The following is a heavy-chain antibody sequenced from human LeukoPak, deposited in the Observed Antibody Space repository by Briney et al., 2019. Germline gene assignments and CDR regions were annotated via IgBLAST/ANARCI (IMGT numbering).Heavy chain of an antibody. Sequence: GASVKVSCKASGYTFTGYYMHWVRLAPGQGLEWMGWINPNSGGTNYAQKFQGRVTMTRDTSISTAYMELSRLRSDDTAVYYCARVTGRWIQLWSLDYWGQGTLVTVSS. CDR3: ARVTGRWIQLWSLDY. CDR1: GYTFTGYY. CDR2: INPNSGGT. J-gene: IGHJ4*02. D-gene: IGHD5-18*01. V-gene: IGHV1-2*02.